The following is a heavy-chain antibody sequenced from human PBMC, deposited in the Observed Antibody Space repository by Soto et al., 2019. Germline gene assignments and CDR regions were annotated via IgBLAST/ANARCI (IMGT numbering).Heavy chain of an antibody. J-gene: IGHJ1*01. V-gene: IGHV3-33*01. Sequence: QVQLVESGGGVVQPGRSLRLSCAASGFTFSRYGMHWVRQAPGKGLEWVAFIWFDGSKKYYADSVQGRFTISRDNSKKTLYLQMNSLRVEDTAVYYCARAYYDSSDYYYTQHWGYFQHWGQGTLVTVSS. CDR1: GFTFSRYG. CDR3: ARAYYDSSDYYYTQHWGYFQH. D-gene: IGHD3-22*01. CDR2: IWFDGSKK.